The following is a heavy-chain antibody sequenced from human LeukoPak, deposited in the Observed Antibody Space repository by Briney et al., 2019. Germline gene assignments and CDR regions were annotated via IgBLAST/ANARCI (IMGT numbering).Heavy chain of an antibody. CDR3: RGDSSGYYSDYGMDV. J-gene: IGHJ6*02. CDR2: IRSKAYGGTT. Sequence: GGSLRLSCAASGFTFSSYWMHWVRQAPGKGLEWVSFIRSKAYGGTTEYAAPVKGRFTISRDDSKSIAYLQMNSLKTEDTAVYYCRGDSSGYYSDYGMDVWGQGTTVTVSS. CDR1: GFTFSSYW. D-gene: IGHD3-22*01. V-gene: IGHV3-49*04.